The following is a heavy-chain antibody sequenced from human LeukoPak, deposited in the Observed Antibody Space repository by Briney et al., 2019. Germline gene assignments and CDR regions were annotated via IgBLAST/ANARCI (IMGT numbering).Heavy chain of an antibody. CDR3: ARGLYGGGAYYYYYMDV. J-gene: IGHJ6*03. CDR1: GGSISSGDCY. V-gene: IGHV4-30-4*08. D-gene: IGHD4-23*01. Sequence: PSQTLSLTCTVSGGSISSGDCYWSWIRQPPGKGLEWIGYIYYSGSTYYNPSLKSRVTISVDTSKNQFSLKLSSVTAADTAVYYCARGLYGGGAYYYYYMDVWGKGTTVTVSS. CDR2: IYYSGST.